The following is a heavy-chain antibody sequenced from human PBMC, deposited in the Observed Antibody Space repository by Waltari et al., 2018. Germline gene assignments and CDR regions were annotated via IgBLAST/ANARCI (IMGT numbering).Heavy chain of an antibody. J-gene: IGHJ3*02. CDR1: GGTFTNYA. CDR2: ICPAFGSV. D-gene: IGHD3-22*01. Sequence: QVQLVQSGAEVKKPGSSVKVSCKASGGTFTNYAISWVRQAPGQGLGWMGGICPAFGSVNYAQRFQGRVTIIADESTNTAYMELGSLRFEDTAVYYCARGDWYDSSGLNYDFGIWGQGTLVTVSS. V-gene: IGHV1-69*01. CDR3: ARGDWYDSSGLNYDFGI.